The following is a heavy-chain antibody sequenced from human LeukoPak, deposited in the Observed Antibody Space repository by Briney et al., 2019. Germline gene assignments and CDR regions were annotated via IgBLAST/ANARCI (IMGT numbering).Heavy chain of an antibody. D-gene: IGHD5-24*01. J-gene: IGHJ4*02. Sequence: SETLSLTCTVSGGSISSYYWSWIRQPPGKGLEWIGYIYYSGSTNYNPSLKSRVTISVDTSKNQFSLKLSSVTAADTAVYYCAGERHGYHFDYWGQGTLVTVSS. CDR2: IYYSGST. V-gene: IGHV4-59*01. CDR3: AGERHGYHFDY. CDR1: GGSISSYY.